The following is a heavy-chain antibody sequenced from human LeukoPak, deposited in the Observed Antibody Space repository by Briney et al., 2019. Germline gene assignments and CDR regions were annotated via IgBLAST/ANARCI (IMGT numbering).Heavy chain of an antibody. CDR1: GGSISSGSYY. D-gene: IGHD2-15*01. J-gene: IGHJ4*02. CDR2: IYTSGST. Sequence: SPSQTLSLTCTVSGGSISSGSYYWSWIRQPAGKGLEWIGRIYTSGSTNYNPSLKSRVTISVDTSKNQFSLKLSSVTAADTAVYYCARGYERPIDYWGQGTLVTVSS. CDR3: ARGYERPIDY. V-gene: IGHV4-61*02.